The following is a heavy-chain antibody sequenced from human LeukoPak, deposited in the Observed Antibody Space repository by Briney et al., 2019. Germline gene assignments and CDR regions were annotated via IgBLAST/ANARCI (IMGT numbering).Heavy chain of an antibody. J-gene: IGHJ4*02. CDR1: GFTFSSYW. D-gene: IGHD6-6*01. CDR3: AKDIRPRARPGGYFDY. V-gene: IGHV3-7*01. CDR2: IKQDGSEK. Sequence: PGGSLRLSCAASGFTFSSYWMSWVRQAPGKGLEWVANIKQDGSEKYYVDSVKGRFTISRDNSKNTLYLQMNSLRAEDTAVYYCAKDIRPRARPGGYFDYWGQGTLVTVSS.